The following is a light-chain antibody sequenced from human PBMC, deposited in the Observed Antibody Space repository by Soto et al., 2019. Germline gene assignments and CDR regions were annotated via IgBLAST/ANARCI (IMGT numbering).Light chain of an antibody. CDR3: QPYNNWRT. J-gene: IGKJ4*01. CDR2: GAS. Sequence: EIVMTQSPATLSVSPGERATLSCRASQSVSSNLAWYQQKPGQAPRLLIYGASTRATGIPARFSGSGSGTEFTLTISSLQSEDFAVYYCQPYNNWRTFGGGTKVEIK. CDR1: QSVSSN. V-gene: IGKV3-15*01.